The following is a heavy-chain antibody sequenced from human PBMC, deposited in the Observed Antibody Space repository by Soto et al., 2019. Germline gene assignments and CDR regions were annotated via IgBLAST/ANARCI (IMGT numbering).Heavy chain of an antibody. D-gene: IGHD3-3*01. CDR2: IKEDGSEK. Sequence: EVQLVESGGGLVQPGGSLRLSCAASGFTFSSYWMSWVRQAPGKGLEWVANIKEDGSEKYYLDSVKGRFTISRDNAKNHRYLQRNSLRAENTVVYYFARTPDFRSGYYQVYFDNWAREPWSPSPQ. V-gene: IGHV3-7*01. CDR1: GFTFSSYW. CDR3: ARTPDFRSGYYQVYFDN. J-gene: IGHJ4*02.